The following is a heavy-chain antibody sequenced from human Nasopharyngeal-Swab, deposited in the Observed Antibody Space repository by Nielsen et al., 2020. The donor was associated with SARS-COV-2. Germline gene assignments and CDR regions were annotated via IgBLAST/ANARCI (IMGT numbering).Heavy chain of an antibody. CDR3: ARAGWGLATVGTLDY. D-gene: IGHD6-13*01. Sequence: ASVKVSCKASGYTFTSYYMHWVRQAPGQGLEWMGWISAYNGNTNYAQKFQGRVTMTTDTSTSTAYMELRNLRSDDTAVYYCARAGWGLATVGTLDYWGQGTLVTVSS. V-gene: IGHV1-18*04. CDR1: GYTFTSYY. CDR2: ISAYNGNT. J-gene: IGHJ4*02.